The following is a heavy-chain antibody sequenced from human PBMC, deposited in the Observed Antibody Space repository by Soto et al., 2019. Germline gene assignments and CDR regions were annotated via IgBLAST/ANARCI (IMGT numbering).Heavy chain of an antibody. CDR2: ISDDGSNK. Sequence: QVQLVESGGGVVQPGGSLRLSCAASGFTFSTYGMHWVRQAPGKGLEWVAVISDDGSNKYYADSVKGRFTISRDNSKNTLSLQMNSLRAEDTAVYYCGGGYYFGDYWGQGTRVTVSS. CDR1: GFTFSTYG. J-gene: IGHJ4*02. CDR3: GGGYYFGDY. V-gene: IGHV3-30*03. D-gene: IGHD3-22*01.